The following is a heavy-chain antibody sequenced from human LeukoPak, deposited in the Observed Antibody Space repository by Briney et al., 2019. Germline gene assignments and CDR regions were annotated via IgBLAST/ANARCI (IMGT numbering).Heavy chain of an antibody. CDR1: GFTFSYFW. D-gene: IGHD4-17*01. Sequence: GGSLRLSCAASGFTFSYFWMHWFRQTPGKGLVWVSCTNTDGSYSSYADSVKGRFTISRDNVRNTLYLQMSSLRAEDSAVHYCARDFDGPRASDYWGQGISVTVSS. CDR3: ARDFDGPRASDY. CDR2: TNTDGSYS. J-gene: IGHJ4*02. V-gene: IGHV3-74*01.